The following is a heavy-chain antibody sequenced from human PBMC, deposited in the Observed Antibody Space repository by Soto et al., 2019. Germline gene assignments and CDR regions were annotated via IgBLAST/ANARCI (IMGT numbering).Heavy chain of an antibody. D-gene: IGHD2-15*01. J-gene: IGHJ5*02. CDR2: ISGSGTIT. CDR3: AEWARYCSGADCRA. CDR1: GFPFSSRA. V-gene: IGHV3-23*01. Sequence: VQLLESGGGLVQPGGSLRLSCAASGFPFSSRAMSWVRQAPGKGLEWVSAISGSGTITYYADSVKGRFTISRDTSKNMLYLQMNSLGADDTAVYYCAEWARYCSGADCRAWGQGTLVTVSS.